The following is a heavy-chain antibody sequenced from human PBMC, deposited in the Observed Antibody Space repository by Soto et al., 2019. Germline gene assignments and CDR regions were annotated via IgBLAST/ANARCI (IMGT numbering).Heavy chain of an antibody. CDR1: GYTFTIYG. J-gene: IGHJ3*02. CDR3: ARDLTEDAFDI. V-gene: IGHV1-18*01. CDR2: ISAYNGNT. Sequence: ASVKVSCKASGYTFTIYGISLVRQAPGQGLEWMGWISAYNGNTNYAQKLQGRVTMTTDTSTSTAYMELSSLRSEDTAVYYCARDLTEDAFDIWGQGTMVTVSS.